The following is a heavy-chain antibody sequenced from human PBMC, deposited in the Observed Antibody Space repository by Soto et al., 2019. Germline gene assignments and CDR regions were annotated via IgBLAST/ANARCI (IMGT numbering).Heavy chain of an antibody. CDR3: AKDRGYCSSTSGYFIRDFDY. J-gene: IGHJ4*02. CDR1: GFTFSSYA. V-gene: IGHV3-23*01. D-gene: IGHD2-2*01. Sequence: GGSLRLSCAASGFTFSSYAMSWVRQAPGKGLEWVSAISGSGGSTYYADSVKGRFTISRDNSKNTLYLQMNSLRAEDTAVYYCAKDRGYCSSTSGYFIRDFDYWGQGTLVTVSS. CDR2: ISGSGGST.